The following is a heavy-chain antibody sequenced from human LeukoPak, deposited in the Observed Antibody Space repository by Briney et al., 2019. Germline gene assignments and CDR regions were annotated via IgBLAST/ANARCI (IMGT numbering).Heavy chain of an antibody. V-gene: IGHV1-46*01. CDR3: AREVGAPDF. J-gene: IGHJ4*02. CDR2: IDPSGAP. D-gene: IGHD1-26*01. CDR1: GYTFTAFY. Sequence: ASVKVSCKASGYTFTAFYTHWVRQAAGQGLEWMGMIDPSGAPTYAQNFQGRVTMTRDTSTSTFYMELGSLRFEDTAVYYCAREVGAPDFWGRGTLVTVSS.